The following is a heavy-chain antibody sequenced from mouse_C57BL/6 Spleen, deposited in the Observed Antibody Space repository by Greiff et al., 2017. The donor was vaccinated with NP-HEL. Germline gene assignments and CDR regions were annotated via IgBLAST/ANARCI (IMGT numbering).Heavy chain of an antibody. Sequence: DVQLVESGAELVRPGASVKLSCTASGFNIQDDYMHWVKQRPEQGLEWIGWIDPENGDTEYASKFQGKATITADTSSNTASLQLSNLTSEDTAVYYCSTTPESSGYVYAMDYWGQGTSVTVSS. CDR3: STTPESSGYVYAMDY. CDR1: GFNIQDDY. D-gene: IGHD3-2*02. V-gene: IGHV14-4*01. CDR2: IDPENGDT. J-gene: IGHJ4*01.